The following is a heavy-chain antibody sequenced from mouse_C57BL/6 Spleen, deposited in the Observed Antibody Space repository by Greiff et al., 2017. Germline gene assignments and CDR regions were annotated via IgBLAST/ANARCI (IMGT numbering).Heavy chain of an antibody. Sequence: DVKLQESGPGLVKPSQSLSLTCSVTGYSITSGYYWNWIRQFPGNKLEWMGYISYDGSNNYNPSLKNRISITRDTSKNQFFLKLNSVTTEDTATYYCARGGSNLYWYFDVWGTGTTVTVSS. CDR2: ISYDGSN. D-gene: IGHD2-5*01. CDR3: ARGGSNLYWYFDV. V-gene: IGHV3-6*01. J-gene: IGHJ1*03. CDR1: GYSITSGYY.